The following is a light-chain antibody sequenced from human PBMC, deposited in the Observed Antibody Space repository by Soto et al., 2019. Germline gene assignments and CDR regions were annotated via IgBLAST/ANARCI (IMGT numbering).Light chain of an antibody. Sequence: DIQMTQPPSTLSASVGDRVTITCRASRSASDWLAWYQQRPGEAPRMLISKASTLESGVPSRFNGSGSGTHFTLTITSLQPDDSATYYCQQYNSYSATFGQGTKVDIK. CDR3: QQYNSYSAT. J-gene: IGKJ1*01. V-gene: IGKV1-5*03. CDR1: RSASDW. CDR2: KAS.